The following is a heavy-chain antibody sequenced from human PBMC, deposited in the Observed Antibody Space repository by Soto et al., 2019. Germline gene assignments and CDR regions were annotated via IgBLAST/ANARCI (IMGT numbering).Heavy chain of an antibody. CDR2: IIPIFGTA. J-gene: IGHJ3*02. CDR3: ARDSRYCSGGSCNDAFDI. Sequence: GASVKVSCKASGGTFSSYAISWVRQAPGQGLEWMGGIIPIFGTANYAQKFQGRVTITADESTSTAYMELSSLRSEDTAVYYCARDSRYCSGGSCNDAFDIWGQGTIVTVSS. D-gene: IGHD2-15*01. CDR1: GGTFSSYA. V-gene: IGHV1-69*13.